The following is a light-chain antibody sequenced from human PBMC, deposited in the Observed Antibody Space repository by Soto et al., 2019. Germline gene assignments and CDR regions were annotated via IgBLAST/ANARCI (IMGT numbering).Light chain of an antibody. V-gene: IGLV1-47*01. CDR2: RNN. CDR1: SSNIGSDY. Sequence: SVSITNYEKSSNIGSDYVYWYQQFPGTAPKLLIYRNNQRPSGVPDRFSGSKSGTSASLAISGLRSEDEADYYCAAWDHRLSGYVFGTGTKVLVL. CDR3: AAWDHRLSGYV. J-gene: IGLJ1*01.